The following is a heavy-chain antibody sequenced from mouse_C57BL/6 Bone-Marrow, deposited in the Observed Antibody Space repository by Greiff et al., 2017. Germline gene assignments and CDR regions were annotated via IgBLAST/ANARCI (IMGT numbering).Heavy chain of an antibody. Sequence: EVKVVESGGGLVQPGGSLKLSCAASGFTFSDYYMYWVRQTPEKRLEWVAYISNGGGSTYYPDTVKGRFTISRDNAKNTLYLQMSRLKSEDTAMYDSAREIYYDAWFAYWGQGTLVTVSA. CDR3: AREIYYDAWFAY. CDR2: ISNGGGST. J-gene: IGHJ3*01. D-gene: IGHD2-4*01. CDR1: GFTFSDYY. V-gene: IGHV5-12*01.